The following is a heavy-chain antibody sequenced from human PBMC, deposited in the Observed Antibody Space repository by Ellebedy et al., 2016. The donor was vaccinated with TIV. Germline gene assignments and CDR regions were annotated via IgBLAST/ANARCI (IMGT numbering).Heavy chain of an antibody. CDR2: ISYDGSNK. CDR3: ARARIAAAGPGY. Sequence: GESLKISXAASGFTFSSYAMHWVRQAPGKGLEWVAVISYDGSNKYYADSVKGRFTISRDNSKNTLYLQMNSLRAEDTAVYYRARARIAAAGPGYWGQGTLVTVSS. J-gene: IGHJ4*02. V-gene: IGHV3-30-3*01. CDR1: GFTFSSYA. D-gene: IGHD6-13*01.